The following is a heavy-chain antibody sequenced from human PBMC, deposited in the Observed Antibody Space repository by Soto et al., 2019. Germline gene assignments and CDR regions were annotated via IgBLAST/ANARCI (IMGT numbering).Heavy chain of an antibody. V-gene: IGHV3-23*01. D-gene: IGHD2-2*02. J-gene: IGHJ4*02. CDR1: GFTFSSYV. CDR2: ISGSGASI. CDR3: ARSGPYCSSISCYTAGFDY. Sequence: DVQLLDSGGDMVQPGGSLRVSCEASGFTFSSYVMSWVRQAPGKGLEWVSGISGSGASIEYADSVRGRFTISRDNSKKTVYLQMNSRRAEDTAIYYCARSGPYCSSISCYTAGFDYWGQGTLVTVSS.